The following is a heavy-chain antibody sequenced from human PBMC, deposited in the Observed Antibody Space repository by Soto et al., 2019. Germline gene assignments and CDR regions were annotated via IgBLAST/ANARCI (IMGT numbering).Heavy chain of an antibody. V-gene: IGHV1-46*03. D-gene: IGHD6-6*01. CDR1: GYIFTNFY. Sequence: QVQLVQPGAEVKKPGASVKFSCKASGYIFTNFYIHWVRQAPGQGPEWIGIINPNGGSTNYAQNFQDRVTMTRDTSTSTVYMDLSSLRSEDTAVYYCTRGLASGDYWGQGTLITVSS. CDR2: INPNGGST. CDR3: TRGLASGDY. J-gene: IGHJ4*02.